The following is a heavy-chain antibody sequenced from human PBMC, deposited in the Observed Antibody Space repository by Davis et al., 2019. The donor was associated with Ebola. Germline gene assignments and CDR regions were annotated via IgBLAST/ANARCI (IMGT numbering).Heavy chain of an antibody. Sequence: AASVKVSCKASGYTFTNYGIHWVRQATGEGLEWMAWMNPNSGNTDYAQKFQGKVILTRNTSTNTAYLELHSLRSDDTAVYYCAKGGPADHWGQGTLVTVSS. V-gene: IGHV1-8*01. CDR2: MNPNSGNT. J-gene: IGHJ5*02. CDR1: GYTFTNYG. CDR3: AKGGPADH.